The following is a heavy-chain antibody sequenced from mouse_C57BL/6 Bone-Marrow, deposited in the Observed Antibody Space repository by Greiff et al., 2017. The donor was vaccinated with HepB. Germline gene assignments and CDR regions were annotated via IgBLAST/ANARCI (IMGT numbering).Heavy chain of an antibody. D-gene: IGHD1-1*01. CDR1: GYTFTNYW. CDR3: ARSHYYYGDY. V-gene: IGHV1-63*01. CDR2: IYPGGGYT. J-gene: IGHJ2*01. Sequence: QVQLQQSGAELVRPGTSVKMSCKASGYTFTNYWIGWAKQRPGHGLEWIGDIYPGGGYTNYNEKFKGKATLTADKSSSTAYMQFSSLTSEDSAIYYCARSHYYYGDYWGQGTTLTVSS.